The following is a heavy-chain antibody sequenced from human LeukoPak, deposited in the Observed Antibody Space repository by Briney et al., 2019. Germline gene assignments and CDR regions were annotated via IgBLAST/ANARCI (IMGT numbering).Heavy chain of an antibody. V-gene: IGHV3-30*18. D-gene: IGHD6-19*01. CDR3: AKGAVDY. Sequence: QPGGSLRHSCAASGFTFISYGMHWVRQAPGKGLEWVAVISYDGSNKYYADSVKGRFTISRDNSKNTLYLQMNSLRAEDTAVYYCAKGAVDYWGQGTLVTVSS. CDR2: ISYDGSNK. J-gene: IGHJ4*02. CDR1: GFTFISYG.